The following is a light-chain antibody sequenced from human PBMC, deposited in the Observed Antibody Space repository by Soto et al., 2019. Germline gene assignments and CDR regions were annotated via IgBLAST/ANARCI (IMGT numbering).Light chain of an antibody. CDR2: GAS. CDR1: QSVSSSY. V-gene: IGKV3-20*01. Sequence: EIVLTQSTGTLSLSPGESATLSCRASQSVSSSYLAWYQQKPGQAPRLLIYGASSRATGIPDRFSGSGSGTDVTLTISRLEPGDFAGYYCHQYGSSHQGTFGQGNKVEIK. CDR3: HQYGSSHQGT. J-gene: IGKJ1*01.